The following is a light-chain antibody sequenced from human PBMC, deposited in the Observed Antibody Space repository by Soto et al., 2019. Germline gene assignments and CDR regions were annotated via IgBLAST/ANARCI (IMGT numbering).Light chain of an antibody. J-gene: IGLJ1*01. CDR1: SSDVGGYNY. CDR2: DVS. CDR3: SSYTSSSTV. Sequence: QSVLTQPASVSGSPGQSITISCTGTSSDVGGYNYVSWYQQHPGEAPKLMIYDVSNRPSGVSNRFSGSKSGNTASLTMSGLQAEDEADYYCSSYTSSSTVFGTGTKVTVL. V-gene: IGLV2-14*01.